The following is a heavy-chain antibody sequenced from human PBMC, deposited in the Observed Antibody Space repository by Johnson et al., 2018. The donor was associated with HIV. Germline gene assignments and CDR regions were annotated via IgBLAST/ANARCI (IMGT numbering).Heavy chain of an antibody. CDR1: GFSFSNYA. J-gene: IGHJ3*02. CDR2: IKQDGSET. CDR3: ARYPIRDDAFDI. V-gene: IGHV3-7*01. Sequence: VQLVESGGGVVQPGRSLRLSCAASGFSFSNYAMHWVRQAPGKGPEWVANIKQDGSETYYVASVKGRFTISRDNAKNSLYLQMNSLRGEDAAMYYCARYPIRDDAFDIWGQGTRVTVSS.